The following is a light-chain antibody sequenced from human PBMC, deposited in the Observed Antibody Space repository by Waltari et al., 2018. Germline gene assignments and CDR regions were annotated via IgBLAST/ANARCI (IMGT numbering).Light chain of an antibody. Sequence: DVVMTQSPLSLPVTLGQPASIPCRSSQSLVSSEGNPYFNLFQQRPGQSPRCLVYKVSNRDSGVPDRFSGSGSGTDFTLRISRVEAEDVGLYYCMQGTHWPWTFGQGTKVEIK. CDR3: MQGTHWPWT. CDR2: KVS. J-gene: IGKJ1*01. V-gene: IGKV2-30*01. CDR1: QSLVSSEGNPY.